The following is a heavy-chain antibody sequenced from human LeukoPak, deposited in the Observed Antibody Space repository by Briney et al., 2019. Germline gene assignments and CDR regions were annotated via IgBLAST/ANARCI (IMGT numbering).Heavy chain of an antibody. V-gene: IGHV4-39*07. CDR3: ASLDFWSGYLSLEGDAFDI. CDR2: IYYSGST. CDR1: GDSISSTTYY. D-gene: IGHD3-3*01. Sequence: PSETLSLTCTVSGDSISSTTYYWGWIRQPPGKGLEWIGSIYYSGSTYYNPSLKSRVTISVDTSKNQFSLKLSSVTAADTAVYYCASLDFWSGYLSLEGDAFDIWGQGTMVTVSS. J-gene: IGHJ3*02.